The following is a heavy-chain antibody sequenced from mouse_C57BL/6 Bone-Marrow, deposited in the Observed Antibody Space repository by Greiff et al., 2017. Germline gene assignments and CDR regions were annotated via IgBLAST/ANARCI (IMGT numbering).Heavy chain of an antibody. Sequence: QVQLQQPGAELVRPGTSVKLSCKASGYTFTSYWMPWVKQRPGQGLEWIGVIDPSDSYTNYNHKFKGKATLTVDTSSSTAYMQLSSLTSEDSAVYYCARGRLWLRRRAMDYWGQGTSVTVSS. D-gene: IGHD2-2*01. J-gene: IGHJ4*01. CDR2: IDPSDSYT. V-gene: IGHV1-59*01. CDR3: ARGRLWLRRRAMDY. CDR1: GYTFTSYW.